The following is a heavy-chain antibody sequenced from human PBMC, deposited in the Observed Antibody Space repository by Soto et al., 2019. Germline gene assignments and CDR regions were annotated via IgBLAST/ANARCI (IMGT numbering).Heavy chain of an antibody. CDR1: GGSISSGDYY. D-gene: IGHD2-15*01. V-gene: IGHV4-30-4*01. CDR2: IYYSGST. J-gene: IGHJ6*02. Sequence: SEPLSLTCTVSGGSISSGDYYWSWIRQPPGKGLEWIGYIYYSGSTYYNPSLKSRVTISVDTSKNQFSLKLSSVTAADTAVYYCARAPIVVVVAATLNYYYYGMDVWGQGTTVTVSS. CDR3: ARAPIVVVVAATLNYYYYGMDV.